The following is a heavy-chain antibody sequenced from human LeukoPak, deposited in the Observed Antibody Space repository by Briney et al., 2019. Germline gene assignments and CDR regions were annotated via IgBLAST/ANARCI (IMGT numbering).Heavy chain of an antibody. V-gene: IGHV1-18*01. CDR3: ARDGQYQLLLRSYYYYGMDV. CDR1: GYTFTSYG. J-gene: IGHJ6*02. Sequence: GASVKVSCKASGYTFTSYGISWVRQAPGQGLEWMGWISAYNGNTNYAQKLQGRVTMTTDTSTSTAYMELRSLRSDDTAVYYCARDGQYQLLLRSYYYYGMDVWGQGTTVTVSS. CDR2: ISAYNGNT. D-gene: IGHD2-2*01.